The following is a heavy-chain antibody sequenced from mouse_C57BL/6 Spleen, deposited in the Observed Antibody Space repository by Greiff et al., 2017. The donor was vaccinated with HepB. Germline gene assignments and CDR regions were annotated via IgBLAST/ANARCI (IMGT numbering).Heavy chain of an antibody. CDR2: ISDGGSYT. CDR3: ARERGDSSVLRGFAY. V-gene: IGHV5-4*01. D-gene: IGHD3-2*02. CDR1: GFTFSSYA. J-gene: IGHJ3*01. Sequence: EVQVVESGGGLVKPGGSLKLSCAASGFTFSSYAMSWVRQTPEKRLEWVATISDGGSYTYYPDNVKGRFTISRDNAKNNLYLQMSHLKSEDTAMYYCARERGDSSVLRGFAYWGQGTLVTVSA.